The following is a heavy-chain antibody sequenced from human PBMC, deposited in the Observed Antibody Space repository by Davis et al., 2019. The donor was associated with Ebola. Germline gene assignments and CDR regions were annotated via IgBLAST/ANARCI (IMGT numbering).Heavy chain of an antibody. V-gene: IGHV4-4*07. J-gene: IGHJ3*02. CDR1: GGSISSYY. Sequence: PSETLSLTCTVSGGSISSYYWSWIRQPAGKGLEWIGRIYTSGSTNYNPSLKSRVTMSVDTSKNQFSLKLSSVTAADTAVYYCASTTPTQDIVVVPAAAGKDAFDIWGQGTMVTVSS. CDR3: ASTTPTQDIVVVPAAAGKDAFDI. CDR2: IYTSGST. D-gene: IGHD2-2*01.